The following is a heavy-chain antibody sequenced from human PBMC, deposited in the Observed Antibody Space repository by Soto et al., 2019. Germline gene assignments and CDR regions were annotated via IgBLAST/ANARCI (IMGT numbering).Heavy chain of an antibody. CDR1: GYTFTGYY. V-gene: IGHV1-2*02. D-gene: IGHD2-21*02. CDR2: INPNSGST. J-gene: IGHJ6*02. CDR3: AAVGGWVTDYYYYGMDV. Sequence: GASVKVSCKASGYTFTGYYMHWVRQAPGQGLEWMGWINPNSGSTNYAQKFQERVTITRDMSTSTAYMELSSLRSEDAAVYYCAAVGGWVTDYYYYGMDVWGQGTTVTVSS.